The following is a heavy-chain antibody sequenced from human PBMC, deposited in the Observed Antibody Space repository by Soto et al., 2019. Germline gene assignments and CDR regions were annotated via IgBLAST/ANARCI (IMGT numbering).Heavy chain of an antibody. D-gene: IGHD1-26*01. J-gene: IGHJ6*02. CDR2: IYYSGST. CDR1: GGSISSSSYY. Sequence: KPSETLSLTCTVSGGSISSSSYYWGWIRQPPGKGLEWIGSIYYSGSTYYNPSLKSRVTISVDTSKNQFSLKLSSVTAADTAVYYCARHYRPGGVGSDYYYYGMDVWGQGTTVTVSS. CDR3: ARHYRPGGVGSDYYYYGMDV. V-gene: IGHV4-39*01.